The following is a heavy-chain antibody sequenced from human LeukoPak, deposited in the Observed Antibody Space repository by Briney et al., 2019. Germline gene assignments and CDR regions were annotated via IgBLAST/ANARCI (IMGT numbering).Heavy chain of an antibody. D-gene: IGHD5-24*01. CDR1: GYTFTSYA. J-gene: IGHJ6*02. CDR3: ARGRNGYNYFRMYYGMDV. CDR2: IIPILGIA. Sequence: SVKVSCKASGYTFTSYAISWVRQAPGQGLEWMGRIIPILGIANYAQKFQGRVTITADKSTSTAYMELSSLRSEDTAVYYCARGRNGYNYFRMYYGMDVWGQGTTVTVSS. V-gene: IGHV1-69*04.